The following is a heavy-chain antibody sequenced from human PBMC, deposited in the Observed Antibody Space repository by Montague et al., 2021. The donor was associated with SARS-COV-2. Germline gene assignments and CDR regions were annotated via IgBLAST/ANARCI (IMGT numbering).Heavy chain of an antibody. CDR3: ARDLRWRYGYGMDV. D-gene: IGHD3-16*01. Sequence: CAISGDSVSNDSAAWNWVTRSPSRGLDWLGRTYYRSNWYNDYAVXXKSRITIKSDTSKNQISLQLNSVTPEDTAVYYCARDLRWRYGYGMDVWGQGTTVTVSS. J-gene: IGHJ6*02. CDR2: TYYRSNWYN. V-gene: IGHV6-1*01. CDR1: GDSVSNDSAA.